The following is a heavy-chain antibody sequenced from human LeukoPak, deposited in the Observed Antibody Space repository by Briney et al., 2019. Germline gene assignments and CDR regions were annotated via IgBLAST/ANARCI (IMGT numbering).Heavy chain of an antibody. V-gene: IGHV3-66*03. CDR1: GFSVSNYY. Sequence: GGSLRISCAGSGFSVSNYYMNWVRQAPGKGLEWVSLIRDSGETFYADSVKGRFTISRDNSKNTVYLQMNRLRVEDTAVYFCARDRAVTQVWVEFDSWGQGTLVTVSS. CDR2: IRDSGET. CDR3: ARDRAVTQVWVEFDS. J-gene: IGHJ5*01. D-gene: IGHD3-16*01.